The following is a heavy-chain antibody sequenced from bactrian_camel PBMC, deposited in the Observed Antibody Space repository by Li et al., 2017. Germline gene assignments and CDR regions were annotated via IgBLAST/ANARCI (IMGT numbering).Heavy chain of an antibody. J-gene: IGHJ4*01. CDR2: IAGDGRT. CDR1: GSIQRTNC. V-gene: IGHV3S53*01. Sequence: HVQLVESGGGSVRAGGSLRLSCAASGSIQRTNCMGWYRQVPGKEREGVAAIAGDGRTNYADSVKGRFTISRDGAKNIIALQMDSLKPEDTATYYCAADLVTDEPSLVEREYYYWGQGTQVTVS. CDR3: AADLVTDEPSLVEREYYY. D-gene: IGHD1*01.